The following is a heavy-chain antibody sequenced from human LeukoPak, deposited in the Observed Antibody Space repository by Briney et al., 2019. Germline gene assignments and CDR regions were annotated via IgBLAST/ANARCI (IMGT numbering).Heavy chain of an antibody. CDR2: ISGSSGST. D-gene: IGHD3-16*01. CDR3: AKVRFGHLGSFDY. J-gene: IGHJ4*02. V-gene: IGHV3-23*01. Sequence: GGSLSLSCVASGFTFSNYAVSWVRQAPGKRGKWVSAISGSSGSTYYADSVKGRLTIPRDNSRNTLFLQMNSLGAEDTALYYCAKVRFGHLGSFDYWGQGTLVTVSS. CDR1: GFTFSNYA.